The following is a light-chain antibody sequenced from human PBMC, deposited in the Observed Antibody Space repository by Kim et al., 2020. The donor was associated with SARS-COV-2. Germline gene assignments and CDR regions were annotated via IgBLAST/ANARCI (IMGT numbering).Light chain of an antibody. V-gene: IGKV3-20*01. CDR3: QQFGSSYT. Sequence: EIVLTQSPGTLSLSPGERATLSCRASQSVSSSHLAWYQQKPGQAPRLLLSGASSRATGIPDRFSGSGSGTDFTLTISGLEPEDFAVYYCQQFGSSYTFSQGTKVDIK. J-gene: IGKJ2*01. CDR2: GAS. CDR1: QSVSSSH.